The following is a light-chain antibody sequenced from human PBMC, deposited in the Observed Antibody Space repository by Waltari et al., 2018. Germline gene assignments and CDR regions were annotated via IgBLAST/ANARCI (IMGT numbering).Light chain of an antibody. CDR2: KAS. Sequence: DIQMTQSPSTLSASAGDRVTITCRASQSIRSWLAWYQQKPGKAPKFLIHKASSLESGVPSRFSGSGSGTEFTLTISSLQPDDFVTYYCQQYDTFPWAFGRGTTVEIK. CDR1: QSIRSW. V-gene: IGKV1-5*03. J-gene: IGKJ1*01. CDR3: QQYDTFPWA.